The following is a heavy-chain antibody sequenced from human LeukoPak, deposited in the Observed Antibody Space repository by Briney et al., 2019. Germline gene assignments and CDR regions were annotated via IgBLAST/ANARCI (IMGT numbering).Heavy chain of an antibody. CDR2: ISGSSDYI. V-gene: IGHV3-21*01. CDR1: GFIFSTYS. CDR3: ARVLFGYYGVDV. Sequence: GGSLKLSCAASGFIFSTYSMNWVRQAPGKGLEWVSSISGSSDYIFYADSVKGRFTMSRDNAKNSLYLQMNSLRAEDTAVYYCARVLFGYYGVDVWGQGTTVTVSS. D-gene: IGHD3-3*01. J-gene: IGHJ6*02.